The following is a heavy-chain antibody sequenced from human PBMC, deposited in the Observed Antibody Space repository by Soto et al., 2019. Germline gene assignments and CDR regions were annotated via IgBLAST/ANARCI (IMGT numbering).Heavy chain of an antibody. D-gene: IGHD6-19*01. CDR2: IIPIFGTT. CDR3: ASGLQWLVTYFDH. CDR1: GGTFSSHT. Sequence: QVQLEQSGAEMKKPGSAVKVSCKASGGTFSSHTINWVRQAPGQGLEWMGGIIPIFGTTKYAQNFQDRVTITADESTSTAYLGLSSRRSEDTAVYYCASGLQWLVTYFDHWAQGTLVTVSS. J-gene: IGHJ4*02. V-gene: IGHV1-69*01.